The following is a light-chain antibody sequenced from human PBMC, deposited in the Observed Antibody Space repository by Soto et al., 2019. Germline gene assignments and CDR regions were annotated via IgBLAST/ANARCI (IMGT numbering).Light chain of an antibody. Sequence: QSVRTQPPSVTGAPVQRVTISCTRISSNIGADYDVHWYQQRPGTAPKLLIFGNNNRPSGVPDRFSGSKSGTSASLAITGLQAEDEGDYYCQSYDSTLSARYVFGTGTKVTVL. J-gene: IGLJ1*01. CDR2: GNN. CDR3: QSYDSTLSARYV. V-gene: IGLV1-40*01. CDR1: SSNIGADYD.